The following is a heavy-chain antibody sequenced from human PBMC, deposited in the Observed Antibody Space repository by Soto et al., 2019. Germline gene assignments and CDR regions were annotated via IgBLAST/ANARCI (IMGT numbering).Heavy chain of an antibody. Sequence: QVQLVQSGAEVKKPGASVKVSCKASGYTFTGYYMHWVRQAPGQGLEWMGWINPNSGGTNYAQKLQGWVTMTRDTSISTAYMELSRLRSDDTAVYYCARMRMTPQENYYYYYGMDVWGQGTTVTVSS. V-gene: IGHV1-2*04. CDR2: INPNSGGT. CDR3: ARMRMTPQENYYYYYGMDV. J-gene: IGHJ6*02. CDR1: GYTFTGYY.